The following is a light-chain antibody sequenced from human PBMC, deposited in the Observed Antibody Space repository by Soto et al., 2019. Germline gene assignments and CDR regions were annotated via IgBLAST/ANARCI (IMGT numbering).Light chain of an antibody. CDR1: SSDVGVYNY. J-gene: IGLJ2*01. V-gene: IGLV2-14*01. CDR3: SSYTTSSAVV. CDR2: EVS. Sequence: QSVLTQPASVSGSPGQSITISCTGTSSDVGVYNYVSWYQQHPGKAPKLMIYEVSNRPSGISNRFSGSKSGNTASLTISGLQAEDEADYYCSSYTTSSAVVFGGGTKVTV.